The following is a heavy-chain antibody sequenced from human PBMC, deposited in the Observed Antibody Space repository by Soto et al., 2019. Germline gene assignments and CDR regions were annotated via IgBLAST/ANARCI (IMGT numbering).Heavy chain of an antibody. D-gene: IGHD6-6*01. J-gene: IGHJ6*02. Sequence: QVQLVQSGAEMKRPGASVTVSCTASGYIFANYPMQWVRQAPGQGLEWMGWINPGNGNTKYSKKFQGRLTITRDTSANTIYIELSSLTSKDTAMYYCARGGATRPGRGYYYGMDVWGQGATVTVSS. V-gene: IGHV1-3*01. CDR3: ARGGATRPGRGYYYGMDV. CDR1: GYIFANYP. CDR2: INPGNGNT.